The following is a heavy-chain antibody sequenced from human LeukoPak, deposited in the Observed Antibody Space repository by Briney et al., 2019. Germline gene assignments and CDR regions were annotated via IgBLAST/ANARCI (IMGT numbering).Heavy chain of an antibody. V-gene: IGHV3-23*01. Sequence: SGGSLRPSCAASGFTFCSYVMSWVRQAPGKGLEWVSIINSDGTTYYAVSVKGRFTISRDNSKNTLYLQINSLRAEDTAIYYCMKYKTTVTTRAAFDPWGQGTLVTVSS. CDR3: MKYKTTVTTRAAFDP. CDR2: INSDGTT. D-gene: IGHD4-17*01. J-gene: IGHJ5*02. CDR1: GFTFCSYV.